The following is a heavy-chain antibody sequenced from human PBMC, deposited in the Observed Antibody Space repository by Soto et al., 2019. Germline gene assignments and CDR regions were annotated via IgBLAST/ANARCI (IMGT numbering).Heavy chain of an antibody. D-gene: IGHD2-2*01. CDR3: ARELVPAAMSYSYGMDV. CDR1: GFTFSSYG. V-gene: IGHV3-33*01. Sequence: QVQLVESGGGVVQPGRSLRLSCAASGFTFSSYGMHWVRQAPGKGLEWVAVIWYDGSNKYYADSVKGRFTISRDNSKNTLYLQMSSLGAEDTAVYYCARELVPAAMSYSYGMDVWGQGTTVTVSS. J-gene: IGHJ6*02. CDR2: IWYDGSNK.